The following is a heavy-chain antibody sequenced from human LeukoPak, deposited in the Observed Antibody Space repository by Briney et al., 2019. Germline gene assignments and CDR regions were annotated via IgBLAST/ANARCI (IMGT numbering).Heavy chain of an antibody. V-gene: IGHV1-8*01. CDR2: MNPNSGKT. J-gene: IGHJ5*02. Sequence: ASVRVSCKASGYTFTSYDINWVGQAAGQGGEWMGWMNPNSGKTGYAKKFQGTVTMTRTTSITTAYMELSSLRSEDTAVYYCARGWELIDSFDPWGQGTLVTVSS. D-gene: IGHD1-26*01. CDR3: ARGWELIDSFDP. CDR1: GYTFTSYD.